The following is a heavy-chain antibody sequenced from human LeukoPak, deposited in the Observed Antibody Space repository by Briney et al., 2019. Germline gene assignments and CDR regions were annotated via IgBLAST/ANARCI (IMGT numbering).Heavy chain of an antibody. D-gene: IGHD1-20*01. Sequence: PSETLSLTCTVSGGSISSSSYYWGWIRQPPGKGLEWIGSIYYSGSTYYNPSLKSRVTISVDTSKNQFSLKLSSVTAADTAVYYCARDNWNPRDYYYYYMDVWGKGTTVTVSS. CDR1: GGSISSSSYY. J-gene: IGHJ6*03. CDR3: ARDNWNPRDYYYYYMDV. CDR2: IYYSGST. V-gene: IGHV4-39*07.